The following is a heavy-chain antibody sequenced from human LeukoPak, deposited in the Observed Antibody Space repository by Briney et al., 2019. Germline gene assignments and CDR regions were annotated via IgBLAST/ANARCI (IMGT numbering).Heavy chain of an antibody. V-gene: IGHV3-74*01. CDR2: INTDGSST. D-gene: IGHD6-19*01. Sequence: GGSLRLSCAASGFTFNTYWMHWVRQAPGKRLVWVSRINTDGSSTNYADSVKGRFTISRDNAENTLYLQMNSLRAEDTAVYYCTTDVIAVAATDYWGQGTLVTVSS. CDR1: GFTFNTYW. J-gene: IGHJ4*02. CDR3: TTDVIAVAATDY.